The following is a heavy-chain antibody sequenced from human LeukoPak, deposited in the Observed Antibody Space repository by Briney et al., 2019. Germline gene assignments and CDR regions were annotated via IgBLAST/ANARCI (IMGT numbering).Heavy chain of an antibody. V-gene: IGHV4-34*01. Sequence: SETLSLTCAVYGGSFSGYCWSWIRQPPGKGLEWIGEINHSGSTNYNPSLKSRVTISVDTSKNQFSLKLSSVTAADTAVYYCARVRVQFDYWGQGTLVTVSS. CDR1: GGSFSGYC. J-gene: IGHJ4*02. CDR3: ARVRVQFDY. CDR2: INHSGST.